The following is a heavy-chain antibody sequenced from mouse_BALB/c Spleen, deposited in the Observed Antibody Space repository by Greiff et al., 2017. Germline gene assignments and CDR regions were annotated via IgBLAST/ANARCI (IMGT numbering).Heavy chain of an antibody. Sequence: EVKLVESGGGLVQPGGSRKLSCAASGFTFSSFGMHWVRQAPEKGLEWVAYISSGSSTIYYADTVKGRFTISRDNPKNTLFLQMTSLRSEDTARYYCASDYYGFAYWGQGTLVTVSA. V-gene: IGHV5-17*02. D-gene: IGHD1-1*01. J-gene: IGHJ3*01. CDR3: ASDYYGFAY. CDR2: ISSGSSTI. CDR1: GFTFSSFG.